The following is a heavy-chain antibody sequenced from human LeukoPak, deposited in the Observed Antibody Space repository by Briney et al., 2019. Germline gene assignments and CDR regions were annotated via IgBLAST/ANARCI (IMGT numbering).Heavy chain of an antibody. V-gene: IGHV4-59*07. J-gene: IGHJ4*02. Sequence: SDTLALTCAVSGDSISDHPWSWIRQPPGKGLDYMGFIDYNGTTNYNPSLKSRATISLDTSKNQFSLNLNSVTAADTAFYYCARLAKCDGNCYSFDFWGQGMLVAVSS. D-gene: IGHD2-21*02. CDR3: ARLAKCDGNCYSFDF. CDR1: GDSISDHP. CDR2: IDYNGTT.